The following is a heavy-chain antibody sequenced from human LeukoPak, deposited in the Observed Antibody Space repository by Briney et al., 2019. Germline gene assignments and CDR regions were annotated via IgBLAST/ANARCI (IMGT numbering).Heavy chain of an antibody. D-gene: IGHD3-16*02. V-gene: IGHV3-7*01. CDR2: IKQDGSEK. J-gene: IGHJ4*02. CDR3: ARLGFYDYVWGSYRYPDY. Sequence: PGGSLRLSCAASGFTFSSYWMSWVRLAPGKGLEWVANIKQDGSEKYYVDSVKGRFTISRDNAKNSLYLQMNSLRAEDTAVYYCARLGFYDYVWGSYRYPDYWGQGTLVTVSS. CDR1: GFTFSSYW.